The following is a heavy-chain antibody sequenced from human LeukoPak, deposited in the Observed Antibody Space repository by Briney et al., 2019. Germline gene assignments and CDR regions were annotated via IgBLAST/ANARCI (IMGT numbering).Heavy chain of an antibody. CDR2: ISGSGGST. CDR3: ARDLMGIAYRGAFYY. CDR1: GFTFSSYA. Sequence: GGSLRLSSAASGFTFSSYAMSWVRQAPGKGLEWVSAISGSGGSTYYADSVKGRFTISRDNAKNSLYLQMNSLRAEDTAVYYCARDLMGIAYRGAFYYWGQGTLVTVSS. V-gene: IGHV3-23*01. D-gene: IGHD6-13*01. J-gene: IGHJ4*02.